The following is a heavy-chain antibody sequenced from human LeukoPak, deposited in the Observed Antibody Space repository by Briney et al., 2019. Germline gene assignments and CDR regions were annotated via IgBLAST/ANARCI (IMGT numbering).Heavy chain of an antibody. D-gene: IGHD2-2*01. CDR1: GFTFDTYA. V-gene: IGHV3-33*01. CDR3: ARSFCTSASCSKGHYYYVIDV. Sequence: PGGSLRLTCAASGFTFDTYAMQWFRQAPAEGREWMAIICYDGSKKEYADSVKGRFTVSRDNSKNTLDMQMNSLRAEDTAVYYCARSFCTSASCSKGHYYYVIDVWGQGTTVTVSS. J-gene: IGHJ6*02. CDR2: ICYDGSKK.